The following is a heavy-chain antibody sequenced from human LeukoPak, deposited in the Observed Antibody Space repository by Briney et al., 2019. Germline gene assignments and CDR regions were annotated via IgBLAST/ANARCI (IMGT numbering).Heavy chain of an antibody. Sequence: PGGSLRLSCVASGFTFSRHGMNWVRQAPGKGLEWVSSISRSGGSTYYAESVKGRLTISRDNAESSVYLQVNSLRVEDTAVYYCVRGDKRDFWGQGTLVTVSS. J-gene: IGHJ4*02. D-gene: IGHD5-24*01. CDR1: GFTFSRHG. V-gene: IGHV3-21*01. CDR3: VRGDKRDF. CDR2: ISRSGGST.